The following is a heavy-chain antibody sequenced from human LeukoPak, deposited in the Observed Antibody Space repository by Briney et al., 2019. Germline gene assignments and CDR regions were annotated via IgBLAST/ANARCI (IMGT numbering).Heavy chain of an antibody. V-gene: IGHV1-2*02. J-gene: IGHJ6*02. D-gene: IGHD6-25*01. CDR3: ARVWRGTAAAGTRYYYGMDV. CDR2: INPNSGGT. Sequence: ASVKVSCKASGYTFTGYYMHWVRQAPGQGLEWMGWINPNSGGTNYAQKFQGRVTMTRDTSISTAYIELSRLRSDDTAVYYCARVWRGTAAAGTRYYYGMDVWGQRTTVTVSS. CDR1: GYTFTGYY.